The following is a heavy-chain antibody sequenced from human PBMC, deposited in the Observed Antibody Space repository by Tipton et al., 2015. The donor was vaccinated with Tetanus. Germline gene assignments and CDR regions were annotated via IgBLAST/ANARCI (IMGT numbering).Heavy chain of an antibody. CDR2: LSGSGGST. D-gene: IGHD3-9*01. V-gene: IGHV3-23*01. CDR3: ARLVSNAFDV. CDR1: GLTFSSYA. Sequence: SLRLSCAASGLTFSSYAMTWVRQAPGRGLEWVSTLSGSGGSTYYADSVKGRFTISRDNAKNSLYLQMNSLRSEDTGIYYCARLVSNAFDVWGQGTVVTVSS. J-gene: IGHJ3*01.